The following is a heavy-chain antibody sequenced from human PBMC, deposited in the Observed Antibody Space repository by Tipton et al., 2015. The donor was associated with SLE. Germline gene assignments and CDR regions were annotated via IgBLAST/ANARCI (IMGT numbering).Heavy chain of an antibody. CDR3: ARGGGSYYDY. CDR2: LYTTGST. Sequence: LRLSCTVSGGSVTTGSYYWSWIRQPAGKGLEWIGRLYTTGSTYYNPSLKSRLTLSLDTSKNQFSLRVRSVTAADTAVYYCARGGGSYYDYWGQGTLVTVSS. J-gene: IGHJ4*02. D-gene: IGHD1-26*01. CDR1: GGSVTTGSYY. V-gene: IGHV4-61*02.